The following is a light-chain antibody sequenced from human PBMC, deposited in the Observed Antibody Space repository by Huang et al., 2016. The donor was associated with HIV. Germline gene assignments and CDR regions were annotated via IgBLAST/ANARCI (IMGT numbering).Light chain of an antibody. CDR1: QFISTS. V-gene: IGKV1-27*01. CDR3: QKYDGAPRT. Sequence: DIQMTHSPSSLSAFVRDTVTITGRASQFISTSFAWYQQKPGRPPKLLIYVAPTLQAGVPSRFSGSGSGTDFTLTISNLQTEDIATYYCQKYDGAPRTFGQGTRVEI. CDR2: VAP. J-gene: IGKJ1*01.